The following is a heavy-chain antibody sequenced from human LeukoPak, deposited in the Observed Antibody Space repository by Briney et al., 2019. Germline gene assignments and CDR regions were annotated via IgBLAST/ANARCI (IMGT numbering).Heavy chain of an antibody. CDR1: GFTFSSYE. D-gene: IGHD1-26*01. J-gene: IGHJ4*02. CDR3: ARAGRNFDY. V-gene: IGHV3-48*03. Sequence: PGGSLTLSCAAPGFTFSSYEMNWVRQAPGKGLEWVSYISTSVSTIYYADSVKGRFTISRDNAKNSLYLQMNSLRAEDTAVYYCARAGRNFDYWGQGTLVTVSS. CDR2: ISTSVSTI.